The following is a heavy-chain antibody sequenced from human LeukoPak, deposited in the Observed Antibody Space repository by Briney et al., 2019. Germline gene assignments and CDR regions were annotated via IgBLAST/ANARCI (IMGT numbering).Heavy chain of an antibody. CDR3: AKSPRPGWYSSSWYSDY. CDR1: GFTFSSYG. J-gene: IGHJ4*02. V-gene: IGHV3-30*02. CDR2: IRYDGSNK. D-gene: IGHD6-13*01. Sequence: GSLRLSCAASGFTFSSYGMHWVRQAPGKGLEWVAFIRYDGSNKYYADSVKGRFTISRDNSKNTLYLQMNSLRAEDTAVYYCAKSPRPGWYSSSWYSDYWGRGTLVTVPS.